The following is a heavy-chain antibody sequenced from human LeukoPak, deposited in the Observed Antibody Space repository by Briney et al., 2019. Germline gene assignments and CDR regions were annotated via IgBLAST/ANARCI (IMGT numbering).Heavy chain of an antibody. D-gene: IGHD3-22*01. CDR1: GGSFSGYH. V-gene: IGHV4-34*01. Sequence: SEALSLTCAVYGGSFSGYHWTWIRQSPGKGLEWIGDINPSGSTYYNPSLKSRLTISVDTSKNQFSLKLRSVTAADTAVYYCARGRHDITMIVVVMTSVSYYLDVWGKGTTVTVS. CDR2: INPSGST. J-gene: IGHJ6*03. CDR3: ARGRHDITMIVVVMTSVSYYLDV.